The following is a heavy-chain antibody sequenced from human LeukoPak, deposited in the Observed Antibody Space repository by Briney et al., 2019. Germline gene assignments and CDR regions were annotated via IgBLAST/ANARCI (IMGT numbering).Heavy chain of an antibody. D-gene: IGHD2-15*01. CDR1: GGSISSYY. J-gene: IGHJ4*02. V-gene: IGHV4-59*01. CDR3: ARVGCSGGSCYPDY. CDR2: IHYSGDI. Sequence: SETLSLTCTVSGGSISSYYWSWIRQPPGKGLEWIGYIHYSGDINYNPSLKSRVTISTYTSKNQLSLKLSSVTAADTAVYYCARVGCSGGSCYPDYWGQGTLVTVSS.